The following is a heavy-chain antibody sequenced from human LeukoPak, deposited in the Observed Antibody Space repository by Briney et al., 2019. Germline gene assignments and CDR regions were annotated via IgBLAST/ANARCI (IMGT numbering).Heavy chain of an antibody. J-gene: IGHJ4*02. CDR3: AKDVGGYGPFDY. Sequence: GSLRLSCAASGFTFSSYAMNWVRQAPGKGLEWVSAISSSGGSTYYADSVKGRFTISRDNSKNTLYLQMNSLTAEDTAVYYCAKDVGGYGPFDYWGQGTLVTVSS. CDR2: ISSSGGST. D-gene: IGHD5-12*01. CDR1: GFTFSSYA. V-gene: IGHV3-23*01.